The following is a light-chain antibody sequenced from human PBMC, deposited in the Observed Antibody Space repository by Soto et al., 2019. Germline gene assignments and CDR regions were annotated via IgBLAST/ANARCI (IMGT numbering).Light chain of an antibody. V-gene: IGKV3-15*01. CDR1: QSVRSN. J-gene: IGKJ4*01. CDR2: GAS. CDR3: QHYNNWPPWT. Sequence: EIMMTQSPATMTVTPGERATLSCRASQSVRSNLAWYQQKPGQAPRLLIYGASTRATGVPARFSGGGSETEFTLTITSLQSEDFGIYYCQHYNNWPPWTFGGGTKVDI.